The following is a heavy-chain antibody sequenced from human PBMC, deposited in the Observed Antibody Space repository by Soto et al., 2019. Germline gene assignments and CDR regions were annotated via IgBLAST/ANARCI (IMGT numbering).Heavy chain of an antibody. CDR1: GGSISSYY. CDR2: IYYSGST. D-gene: IGHD2-21*01. V-gene: IGHV4-59*08. J-gene: IGHJ6*03. CDR3: ARLPTLFDSMDV. Sequence: SETLSLTCTVSGGSISSYYWSWIRQPPGKGLEWIGYIYYSGSTNYNPSLKSRVTISVDTSKNQFSLKLSSVTAADTAVYYCARLPTLFDSMDVWGKGTTVTVSS.